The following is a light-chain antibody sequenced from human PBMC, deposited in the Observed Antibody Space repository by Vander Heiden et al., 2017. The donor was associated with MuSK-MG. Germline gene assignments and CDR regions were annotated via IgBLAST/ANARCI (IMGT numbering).Light chain of an antibody. J-gene: IGKJ3*01. V-gene: IGKV1D-13*01. CDR3: QQSNNYFPFT. CDR1: QGIRSA. Sequence: AIQLTQSPSSLSASVGDRVTITCRASQGIRSALAWYQQKQGKAPKLLMYDASSWQSGVPSRFSGRGYGTDVTLTISSRQPEDFAPYYCQQSNNYFPFTVGHGTKVEIK. CDR2: DAS.